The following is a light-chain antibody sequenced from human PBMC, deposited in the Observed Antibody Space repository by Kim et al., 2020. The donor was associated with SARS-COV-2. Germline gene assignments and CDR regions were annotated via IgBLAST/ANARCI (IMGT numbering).Light chain of an antibody. J-gene: IGLJ1*01. Sequence: SYELTQPPSVSVSPGQTASITCSGDKLGDKYACWYQQKPGQSPVLVIYQDSKRPSGIPERFSGSNSGNTATLTISGTQAMDEADYYCQAWDSHYVFG. CDR3: QAWDSHYV. CDR2: QDS. CDR1: KLGDKY. V-gene: IGLV3-1*01.